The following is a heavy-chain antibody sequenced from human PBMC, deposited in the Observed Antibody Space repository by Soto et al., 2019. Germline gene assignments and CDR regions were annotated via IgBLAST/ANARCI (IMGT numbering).Heavy chain of an antibody. D-gene: IGHD6-19*01. CDR1: GFTFSSYA. V-gene: IGHV3-30*04. CDR2: ISYDGSNK. CDR3: AGDGDSSGWYYFDY. J-gene: IGHJ4*02. Sequence: GGSLRLSCAASGFTFSSYAMHWVRQAPGKGLEWVAVISYDGSNKYYADSVKGRFTISRDNAKNTLYLQMNSLRAEDTAVYYCAGDGDSSGWYYFDYWGQGTLVTVSS.